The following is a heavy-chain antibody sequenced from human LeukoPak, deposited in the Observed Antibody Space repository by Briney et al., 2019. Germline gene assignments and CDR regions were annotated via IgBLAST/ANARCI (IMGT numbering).Heavy chain of an antibody. CDR3: AKGTRGTYYYDSSGYPTDY. CDR2: ISYDGSNK. J-gene: IGHJ4*02. D-gene: IGHD3-22*01. CDR1: GFTYSSYG. Sequence: GGSLRLSCAASGFTYSSYGMHWVRQAPGKGLEWVAVISYDGSNKYYADSVKGRFTISRDNSKNTLYLQMNSLRAEDTAVYYCAKGTRGTYYYDSSGYPTDYWGQGTLVTVSS. V-gene: IGHV3-30*18.